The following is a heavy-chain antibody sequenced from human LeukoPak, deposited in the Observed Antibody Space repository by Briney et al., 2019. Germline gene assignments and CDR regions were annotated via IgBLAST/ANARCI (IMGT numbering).Heavy chain of an antibody. CDR1: GGSFSGYY. CDR3: ARESYYDSSGYPPLDY. Sequence: NPSETLSLTCAVYGGSFSGYYWSWIRHPPGKGLEWIGEINHSGSTNYNPSLKSRVTISVDTSKNQFSLKLSSVTAADTAVYYCARESYYDSSGYPPLDYWGQGTLVTVSS. V-gene: IGHV4-34*01. J-gene: IGHJ4*02. D-gene: IGHD3-22*01. CDR2: INHSGST.